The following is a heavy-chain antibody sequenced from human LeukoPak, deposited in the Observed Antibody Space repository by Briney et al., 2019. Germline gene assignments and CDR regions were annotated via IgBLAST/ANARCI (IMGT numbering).Heavy chain of an antibody. Sequence: SETLSLTCTVSGGSISSSSYYWGWIRQPPGKGLEWIGSIYYSGSTYYSPSLKSRVTISVDTSKNQFSLELSSVTAAETAVYYCARHLSSGSSWYNDYWGQGTLVTVSS. V-gene: IGHV4-39*01. CDR2: IYYSGST. D-gene: IGHD6-13*01. CDR3: ARHLSSGSSWYNDY. J-gene: IGHJ4*02. CDR1: GGSISSSSYY.